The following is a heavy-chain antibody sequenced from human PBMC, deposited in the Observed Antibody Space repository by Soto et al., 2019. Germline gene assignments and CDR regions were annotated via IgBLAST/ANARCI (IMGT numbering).Heavy chain of an antibody. Sequence: GGSLRLSCAASGGTFSRYAMSWVRLAPGKGLEWASAISGSGGSTYYADSVKGRFTISRDNSKNTLYLQMNSLRAEDTAVYFCATEHYDFWSGFPPPIW. J-gene: IGHJ3*02. CDR1: GGTFSRYA. CDR3: ATEHYDFWSGFPPPI. D-gene: IGHD3-3*01. V-gene: IGHV3-23*01. CDR2: ISGSGGST.